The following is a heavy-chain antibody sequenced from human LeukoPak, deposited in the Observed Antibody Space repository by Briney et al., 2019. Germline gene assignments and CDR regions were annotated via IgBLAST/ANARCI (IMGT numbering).Heavy chain of an antibody. Sequence: QPGGSLRLSCVASGFTFSNYWMHWVRQAPGKGLVWVSHLNSDGSSTTYADSVKGRFTISRDNAKNTLYLQMNSLRAEDTAVYYCATNSGYRFDYWGQGTLVTVSS. J-gene: IGHJ4*02. V-gene: IGHV3-74*01. CDR2: LNSDGSST. D-gene: IGHD5-12*01. CDR3: ATNSGYRFDY. CDR1: GFTFSNYW.